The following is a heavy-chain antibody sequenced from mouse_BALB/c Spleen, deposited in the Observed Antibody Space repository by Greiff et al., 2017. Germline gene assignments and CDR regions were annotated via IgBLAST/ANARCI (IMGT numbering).Heavy chain of an antibody. J-gene: IGHJ2*01. CDR1: GFTFSSYA. Sequence: DVMLVESGGGLVKPGGSLKLSCAASGFTFSSYAMSWVRQTPEKRPEWVASISSGGSTYYPDSVKGRFTISRDNARNILYLQMSSLRSEDTAMYYCARDGMRYYDFDYWGQGTTLTVSS. CDR3: ARDGMRYYDFDY. CDR2: ISSGGST. V-gene: IGHV5-6-5*01. D-gene: IGHD1-1*01.